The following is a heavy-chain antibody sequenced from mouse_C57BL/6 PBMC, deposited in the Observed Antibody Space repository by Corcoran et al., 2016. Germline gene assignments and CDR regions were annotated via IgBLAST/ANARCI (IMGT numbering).Heavy chain of an antibody. D-gene: IGHD1-1*01. CDR2: INSYSGVP. Sequence: QIQLVQSGPELKKPGETVKISCKASGYTFTTYGMRWVKQAPGKGLKWMGWINSYSGVPTYADDFKGRFAFSLETSASTAYLQINNLKNEDTATYFCARSDYYGSWYFDVWGTGTTVTVSS. V-gene: IGHV9-3*01. J-gene: IGHJ1*03. CDR3: ARSDYYGSWYFDV. CDR1: GYTFTTYG.